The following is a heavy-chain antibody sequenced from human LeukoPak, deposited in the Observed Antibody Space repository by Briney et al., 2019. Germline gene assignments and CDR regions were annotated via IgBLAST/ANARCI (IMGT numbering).Heavy chain of an antibody. V-gene: IGHV1-18*01. CDR1: GYTFTSYG. CDR2: ISAYNGNT. CDR3: ARDLRYSSPPRIHYFDY. D-gene: IGHD6-13*01. J-gene: IGHJ4*02. Sequence: ASVKVSCKASGYTFTSYGISWVRQAPGQGLEWMGWISAYNGNTNYAQKLQGRVTMTTDTSTSTAYMELRSLRSDDTAVYYCARDLRYSSPPRIHYFDYWGQGTLVTVSS.